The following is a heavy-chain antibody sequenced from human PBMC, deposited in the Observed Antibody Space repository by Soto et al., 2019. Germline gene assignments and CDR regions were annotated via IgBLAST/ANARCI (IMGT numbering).Heavy chain of an antibody. V-gene: IGHV4-61*01. J-gene: IGHJ6*02. D-gene: IGHD3-3*01. Sequence: TSETLSLTCTVSGGSVSSGSYYWSWIRQPPGKGLEWIGYIYYSGSTNYNPSLKSRVTISVDTSKNQFSLKLSSVTAADTAVYYCARDRGGNYDFWSGYYTLGGMDVWGQGTTVTVSS. CDR2: IYYSGST. CDR1: GGSVSSGSYY. CDR3: ARDRGGNYDFWSGYYTLGGMDV.